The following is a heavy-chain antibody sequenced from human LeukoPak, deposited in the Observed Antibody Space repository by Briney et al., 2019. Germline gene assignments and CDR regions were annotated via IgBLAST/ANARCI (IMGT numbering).Heavy chain of an antibody. CDR2: IIPIFGTA. V-gene: IGHV1-69*05. Sequence: SVKVSCKASGGTFSSYAISLVRQAPGQGLEWMGGIIPIFGTANYAQKFQGRVTITTDESTSTAYMELSSLRSEDTAVYYCATRVDQLFYEYFQHWGQGTLVTVSS. D-gene: IGHD2/OR15-2a*01. CDR3: ATRVDQLFYEYFQH. CDR1: GGTFSSYA. J-gene: IGHJ1*01.